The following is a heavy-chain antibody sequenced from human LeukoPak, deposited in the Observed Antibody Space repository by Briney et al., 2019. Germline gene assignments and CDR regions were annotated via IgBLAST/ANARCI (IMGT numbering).Heavy chain of an antibody. J-gene: IGHJ4*02. CDR1: GFSFSNHG. D-gene: IGHD6-19*01. CDR2: IARDGGAK. Sequence: VGSLRLSCVASGFSFSNHGMHWVRQAPGKGLEWVSVIARDGGAKFYADSVKGRFTLSRDNSKNMFFLQMNFLTVEDTAIYYCAREATWGQWYFDHWGQGTPVTVSS. V-gene: IGHV3-30*03. CDR3: AREATWGQWYFDH.